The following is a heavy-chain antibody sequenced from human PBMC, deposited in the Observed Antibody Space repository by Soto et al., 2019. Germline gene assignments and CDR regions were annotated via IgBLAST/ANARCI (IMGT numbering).Heavy chain of an antibody. CDR3: ARARRMTRGVLLDC. Sequence: QVHLQESGPGLVKPSETLSLNCSLSGDSITNSYWSWVRLPAGKGLEGIGRVYSNGNTIYNPSLKSRVTMTLDTSNNQFSLDMTSVTAADTAIYYCARARRMTRGVLLDCWGLVTLVTVSS. CDR2: VYSNGNT. J-gene: IGHJ4*02. D-gene: IGHD3-10*01. V-gene: IGHV4-4*07. CDR1: GDSITNSY.